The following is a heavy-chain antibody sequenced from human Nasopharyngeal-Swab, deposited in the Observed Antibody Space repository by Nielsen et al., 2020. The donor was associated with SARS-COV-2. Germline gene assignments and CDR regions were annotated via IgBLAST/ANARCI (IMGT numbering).Heavy chain of an antibody. J-gene: IGHJ5*02. Sequence: SETLSLTCAVFGGSFRDYYWTWIRQLPDKGLEWIGEIKHNGNTNYNPSLKSRVTLTVDTSKNHFSLRLTSVTAADTAVYYCARPHRGGWRAWFDPWGQGTLVTVSS. CDR3: ARPHRGGWRAWFDP. D-gene: IGHD6-19*01. CDR2: IKHNGNT. V-gene: IGHV4-34*01. CDR1: GGSFRDYY.